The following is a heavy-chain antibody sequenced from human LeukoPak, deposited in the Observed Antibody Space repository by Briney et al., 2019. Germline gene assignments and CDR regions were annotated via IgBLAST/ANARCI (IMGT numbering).Heavy chain of an antibody. D-gene: IGHD3-22*01. Sequence: ETLSLTCAVYGGSFSGYYWSWIRQPPGKGLEWVSSISSSSRNIYYADSVKGRFTISRDNAKNSLYLQMNSLRAEDTAVYYCARGPTMKMDVWGKGTTVTVSS. CDR1: GGSFSGYY. CDR3: ARGPTMKMDV. CDR2: ISSSSRNI. V-gene: IGHV3-21*01. J-gene: IGHJ6*04.